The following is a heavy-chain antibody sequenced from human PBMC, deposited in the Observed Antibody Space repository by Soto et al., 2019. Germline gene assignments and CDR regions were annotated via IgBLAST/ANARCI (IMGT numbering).Heavy chain of an antibody. CDR1: GFTFSSYG. CDR2: IWYDGSNK. J-gene: IGHJ5*02. V-gene: IGHV3-33*01. Sequence: GGSLRLSCAASGFTFSSYGMHWVRQAPGKGLEWVAVIWYDGSNKYYADSVKGRFTISRDNSKNTLYLQMNSLRAEDTAVYYCARDARTAPGSGNWFDPWGQGTQVTVSS. CDR3: ARDARTAPGSGNWFDP. D-gene: IGHD1-26*01.